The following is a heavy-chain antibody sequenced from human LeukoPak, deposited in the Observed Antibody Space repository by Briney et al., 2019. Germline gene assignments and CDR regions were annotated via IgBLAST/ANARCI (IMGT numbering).Heavy chain of an antibody. Sequence: GGSLRLSCAASGFTFSSTWMSWVRQAPGKGLEWVSAISGSSGHTYYADSVKGRFTISRDNSRNTLHLQMSSLRVEDTAVYYCVKDSSSGSYFDYWGQGTLVTVSS. CDR1: GFTFSSTW. CDR2: ISGSSGHT. CDR3: VKDSSSGSYFDY. V-gene: IGHV3-23*01. D-gene: IGHD3-10*01. J-gene: IGHJ4*02.